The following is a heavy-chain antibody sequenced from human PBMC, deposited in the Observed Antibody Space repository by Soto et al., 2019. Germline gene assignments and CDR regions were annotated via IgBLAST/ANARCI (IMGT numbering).Heavy chain of an antibody. CDR2: ISRDGGTK. CDR3: TGEVASGY. Sequence: QVQLVESGGGVVQPGRSLRLSCAVSGFTVSTYGMHWVRQAPGKGLEWVAVISRDGGTKYYADSVKGGFTISRDNSRNTLFLEMNSLRSDDMAVYYCTGEVASGYWGQGTLVTVSS. D-gene: IGHD2-8*02. J-gene: IGHJ4*02. CDR1: GFTVSTYG. V-gene: IGHV3-30*03.